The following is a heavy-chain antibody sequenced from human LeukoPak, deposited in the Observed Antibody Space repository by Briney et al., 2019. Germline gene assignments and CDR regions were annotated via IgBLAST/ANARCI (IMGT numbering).Heavy chain of an antibody. CDR3: ARVTSSSWFEGYFDY. CDR1: GYSISSGYY. Sequence: SETLSLTCTVSGYSISSGYYWGWIRQPPGKGLEWIGNIYHGGSTYYNPSFKSRVTMSGDTSKNQFSLNLSSVTAADTAVYYCARVTSSSWFEGYFDYWGQGTLVTVSS. V-gene: IGHV4-38-2*02. D-gene: IGHD6-13*01. CDR2: IYHGGST. J-gene: IGHJ4*02.